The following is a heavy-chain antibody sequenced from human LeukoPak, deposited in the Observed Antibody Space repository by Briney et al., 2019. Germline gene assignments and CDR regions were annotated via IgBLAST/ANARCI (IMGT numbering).Heavy chain of an antibody. CDR3: AKDRERYSSGWHGDY. D-gene: IGHD6-19*01. V-gene: IGHV3-66*01. J-gene: IGHJ4*02. CDR2: IHNDGST. Sequence: PGGSLRLSCAASGFDVSINYMNWIRQSPEKGLEWVSIIHNDGSTYYADSVKGRFTVSRDNSKNTVSLQMDSLRAEDTAVYYCAKDRERYSSGWHGDYWGQGTLVSVSS. CDR1: GFDVSINY.